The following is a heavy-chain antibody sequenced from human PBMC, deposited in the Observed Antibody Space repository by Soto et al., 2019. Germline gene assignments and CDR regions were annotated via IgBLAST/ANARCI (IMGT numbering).Heavy chain of an antibody. J-gene: IGHJ4*02. V-gene: IGHV4-59*01. D-gene: IGHD2-21*01. Sequence: PSETLSLTCTVSGGSISSYCWSWIRQPPGKGLEWIGYIYNSGNTNYHPSLRSRAIISIDTSKNHFSLKLTSVSAADTAVYYCVAPPRYWVQGTLVTVSS. CDR2: IYNSGNT. CDR1: GGSISSYC. CDR3: VAPPRY.